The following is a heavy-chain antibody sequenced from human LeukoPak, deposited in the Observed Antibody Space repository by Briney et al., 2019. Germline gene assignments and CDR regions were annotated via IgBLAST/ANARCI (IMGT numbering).Heavy chain of an antibody. CDR1: GYTSTADY. V-gene: IGHV1-2*02. D-gene: IGHD2-2*01. Sequence: ASVKVSCKASGYTSTADYLFWVRQAPGQGLEWMGWINPISGDTNYAQRFQGRVTMTRDTSTSTAYMDLSRLRSDDTAVYYCARLRVRDQGGPVVVPAAIXXXXXGXDVWGXXTXVTVS. J-gene: IGHJ6*02. CDR2: INPISGDT. CDR3: ARLRVRDQGGPVVVPAAIXXXXXGXDV.